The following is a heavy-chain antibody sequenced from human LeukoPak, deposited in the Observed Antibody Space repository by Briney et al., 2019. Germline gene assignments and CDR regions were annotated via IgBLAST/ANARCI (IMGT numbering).Heavy chain of an antibody. V-gene: IGHV4-39*01. J-gene: IGHJ4*02. Sequence: SETLSLTCTVSGGSISRSSYYWAWIRQPPGKGLEWIGSMYYSGSTSYNPSLESRATISGDTSKNQFSLKLSSVTAADTAVYYCARGLVAAGQYYFDYWGQGTLVTVSS. CDR1: GGSISRSSYY. D-gene: IGHD6-13*01. CDR3: ARGLVAAGQYYFDY. CDR2: MYYSGST.